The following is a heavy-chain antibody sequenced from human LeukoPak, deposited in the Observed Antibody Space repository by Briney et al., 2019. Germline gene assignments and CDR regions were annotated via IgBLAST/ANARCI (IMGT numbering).Heavy chain of an antibody. J-gene: IGHJ6*03. Sequence: PGGSLRLSCEGSGFTFSVYNMNWVRQATGKCLESISYISSSSATIFYADSVKGRFTISRDNDKNSLYLQMNSLRPEDSAVYFCARDRHVPGRYYYYMDVWGKGTTVTVSS. CDR3: ARDRHVPGRYYYYMDV. CDR2: ISSSSATI. CDR1: GFTFSVYN. D-gene: IGHD6-6*01. V-gene: IGHV3-48*01.